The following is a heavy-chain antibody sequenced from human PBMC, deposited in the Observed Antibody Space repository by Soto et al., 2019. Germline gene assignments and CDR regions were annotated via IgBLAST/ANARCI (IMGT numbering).Heavy chain of an antibody. CDR3: ATGGQLLTEGGGY. Sequence: EVQLVESGGGLVQPGRSLRLSCAASGFTFDDYAMHWVRQAPGKGLEWVSGISWNSGSIGYADSVKGRFTISRDNAKNSLYLQMNSLRAEDTALYSCATGGQLLTEGGGYWGQGTLVTVSS. J-gene: IGHJ4*02. CDR2: ISWNSGSI. D-gene: IGHD2-2*01. V-gene: IGHV3-9*01. CDR1: GFTFDDYA.